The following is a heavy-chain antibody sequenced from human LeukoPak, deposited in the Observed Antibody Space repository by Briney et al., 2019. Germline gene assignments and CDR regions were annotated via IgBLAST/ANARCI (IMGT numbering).Heavy chain of an antibody. CDR3: ARVRSSGWYSLDY. J-gene: IGHJ4*02. CDR1: GFTVSSNY. D-gene: IGHD6-19*01. CDR2: IYSGGST. Sequence: GGSLRLSCAASGFTVSSNYMSWVRQAPGKGLEWVSVIYSGGSTYYADSVKGRFTISRDNSKNTLYLQMNSLRAEDTAVYYCARVRSSGWYSLDYWGQGTLVTVSS. V-gene: IGHV3-53*01.